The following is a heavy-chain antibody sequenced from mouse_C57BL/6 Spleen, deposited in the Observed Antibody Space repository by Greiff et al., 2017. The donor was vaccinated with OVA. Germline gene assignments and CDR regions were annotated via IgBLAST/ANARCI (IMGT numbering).Heavy chain of an antibody. Sequence: QVQLKQPGAELVRPGSSVKLSCKASGYTFTSYWMHWVKQRPIQGLEWIGNIDPSDSETHYNQKFKDKATLTVDKSSSTAYMQLSSLTSEDSAVYYCAITDGSSPYYYAMDHWGQGTSVTVSS. CDR2: IDPSDSET. D-gene: IGHD1-1*01. V-gene: IGHV1-52*01. CDR1: GYTFTSYW. CDR3: AITDGSSPYYYAMDH. J-gene: IGHJ4*01.